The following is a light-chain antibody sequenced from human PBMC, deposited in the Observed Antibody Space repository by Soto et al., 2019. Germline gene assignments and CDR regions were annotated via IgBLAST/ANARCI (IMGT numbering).Light chain of an antibody. CDR1: QTVSNN. J-gene: IGKJ2*01. V-gene: IGKV3-15*01. CDR2: GAS. Sequence: EIVMTQSPATLSVSTGERATLSCKASQTVSNNLAWYQQKPGQVPRLLIYGASTRATDIPARFSGSGSGTEFTLTISSLQSEDFVVYFCQQYNNWPPMYTFGQGTKLEIK. CDR3: QQYNNWPPMYT.